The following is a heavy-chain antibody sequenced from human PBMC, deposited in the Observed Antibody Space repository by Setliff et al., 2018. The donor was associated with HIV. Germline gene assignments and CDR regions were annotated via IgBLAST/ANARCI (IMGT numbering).Heavy chain of an antibody. CDR2: IYTSGST. CDR1: GGSISSYY. Sequence: LSLTCTVSGGSISSYYWSWIRQPPGKGLEWIGYIYTSGSTNYNPSLKSRVTISVDTSKNQFSLKLASVTAADTAVYYCARSRLHYYDSSGYYPSYFDYWGQGTLVTVSS. J-gene: IGHJ4*02. D-gene: IGHD3-22*01. V-gene: IGHV4-4*08. CDR3: ARSRLHYYDSSGYYPSYFDY.